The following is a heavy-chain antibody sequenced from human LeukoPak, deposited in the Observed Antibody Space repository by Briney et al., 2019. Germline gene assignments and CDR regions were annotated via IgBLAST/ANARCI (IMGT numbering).Heavy chain of an antibody. CDR2: INHSGST. CDR1: GGSFSGYY. Sequence: SETPSLTCAVYGGSFSGYYWSWIRQPPGKGLEWIGEINHSGSTNYNPSLKSRVTISVDTSKNQFSLKLSSVTAAETAVYYCAREGRYRYGYNEYHSYMDIWGKGTTVTVSS. CDR3: AREGRYRYGYNEYHSYMDI. J-gene: IGHJ6*03. D-gene: IGHD5-24*01. V-gene: IGHV4-34*01.